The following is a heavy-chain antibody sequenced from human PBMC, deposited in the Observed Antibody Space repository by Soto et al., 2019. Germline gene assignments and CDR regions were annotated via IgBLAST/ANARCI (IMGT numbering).Heavy chain of an antibody. J-gene: IGHJ4*02. CDR2: IFSGGST. CDR3: ARVNVWFGELLSPAYFDY. Sequence: GGSLRLSCAASEFTFSDYYMSWVRQAPEKGLEWVSVIFSGGSTYYADSVKGRFTISRDNSKNTLYLQMNSLRAEDTAVYYCARVNVWFGELLSPAYFDYWGQGTLVTVSS. CDR1: EFTFSDYY. V-gene: IGHV3-66*01. D-gene: IGHD3-10*01.